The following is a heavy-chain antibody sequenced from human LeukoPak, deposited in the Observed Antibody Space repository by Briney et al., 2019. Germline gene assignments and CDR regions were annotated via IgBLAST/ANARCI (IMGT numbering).Heavy chain of an antibody. J-gene: IGHJ6*03. Sequence: GGSLRLSCAASGFTFSSYWMSWVRQAPGKGLEWVANIKQDGSEKYYVDSVKGRFTISRDNAKNSLYLQMNSLRAEDTAVYYCARPGGYYYYYYLDVWGKGTTVTVSS. CDR3: ARPGGYYYYYYLDV. V-gene: IGHV3-7*01. CDR1: GFTFSSYW. D-gene: IGHD3-16*01. CDR2: IKQDGSEK.